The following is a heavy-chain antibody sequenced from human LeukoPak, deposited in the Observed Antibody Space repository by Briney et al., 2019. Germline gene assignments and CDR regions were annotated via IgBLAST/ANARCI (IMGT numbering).Heavy chain of an antibody. CDR1: GFTVSSNY. CDR2: IYSGGST. Sequence: GGSLRLSCAASGFTVSSNYMSWVRQAPGKGLEWVSVIYSGGSTYYADSVKGRFTISRDNSKNTLSMKMNSLRAEDTAVYYCAKALGGSYYGDRGFDYWGQGTLVTVSS. V-gene: IGHV3-53*01. CDR3: AKALGGSYYGDRGFDY. J-gene: IGHJ4*02. D-gene: IGHD1-26*01.